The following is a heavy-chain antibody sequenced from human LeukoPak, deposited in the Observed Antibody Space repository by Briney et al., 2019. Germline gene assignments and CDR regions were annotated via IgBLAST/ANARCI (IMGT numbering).Heavy chain of an antibody. CDR1: GFTFSSGW. Sequence: GGSLRLSCAASGFTFSSGWMSWVRQAPGKGLEWVANINQDGNTKYYVDSVKGRFTISRDNAKNSVYLQMNSLRAEDTAVYYCAKDSHDFWSGPPHYYMDVWGKGTTVTVSS. V-gene: IGHV3-7*01. D-gene: IGHD3-3*01. CDR3: AKDSHDFWSGPPHYYMDV. CDR2: INQDGNTK. J-gene: IGHJ6*03.